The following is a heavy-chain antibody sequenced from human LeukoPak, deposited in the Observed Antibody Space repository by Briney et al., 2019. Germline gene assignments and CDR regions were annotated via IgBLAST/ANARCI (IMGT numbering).Heavy chain of an antibody. CDR2: IYTSGST. D-gene: IGHD3-22*01. Sequence: NPSETLSLTCTVSGGSISSYYWSWIRQPAGKGLEWIGRIYTSGSTNYNPSLKSRVTMSVDTSKNQFSLKLSSVTAADTAVYYCASTTDNRHYYDSSVAHWGQGTLVTVSS. CDR1: GGSISSYY. J-gene: IGHJ4*02. CDR3: ASTTDNRHYYDSSVAH. V-gene: IGHV4-4*07.